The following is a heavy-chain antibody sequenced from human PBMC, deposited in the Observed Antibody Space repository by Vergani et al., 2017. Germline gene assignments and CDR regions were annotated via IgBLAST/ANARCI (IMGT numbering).Heavy chain of an antibody. Sequence: QVQLQESGPGLVKPSGTLSLTCAVSGGSIISSNWWSWVRQPPGKGLEWIGEIYHSGSTNYNPSLKSRVTISVDKSKNQFSLKLSSVTAADTAVYYCARFLTGTTIYYYYGMDVWGQGTTVTVSS. CDR2: IYHSGST. V-gene: IGHV4-4*02. CDR3: ARFLTGTTIYYYYGMDV. CDR1: GGSIISSNW. D-gene: IGHD1-20*01. J-gene: IGHJ6*02.